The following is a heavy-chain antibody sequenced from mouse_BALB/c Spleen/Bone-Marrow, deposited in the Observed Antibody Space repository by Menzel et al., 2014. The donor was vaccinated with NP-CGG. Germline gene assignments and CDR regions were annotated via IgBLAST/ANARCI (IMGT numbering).Heavy chain of an antibody. CDR3: TRHELGLFDY. CDR2: ISNGGGST. V-gene: IGHV5-12-1*01. Sequence: EVQVVESGGGLVKPGGSLKLSCAASGFAFSSYDMSWVRQTPEKRLEWVAYISNGGGSTYYPDTVKGRFTIYRDNAKNTLYLQMSSLKSEDTAMYYCTRHELGLFDYWGQGTTLTVSS. CDR1: GFAFSSYD. J-gene: IGHJ2*01. D-gene: IGHD4-1*01.